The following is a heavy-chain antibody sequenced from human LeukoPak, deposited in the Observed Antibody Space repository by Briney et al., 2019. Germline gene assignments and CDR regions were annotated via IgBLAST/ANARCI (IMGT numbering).Heavy chain of an antibody. D-gene: IGHD3-22*01. Sequence: QSGGSLRLSCAASGFTFDDYAMHWVRQAPGKGLEWVSGISWNSGSIGYAVSVKGRFTISRDNAKNSLYLQMNSLRAEDTALYYCVKVRETVVVISAFDPWGQGTLVTVSS. CDR3: VKVRETVVVISAFDP. CDR2: ISWNSGSI. V-gene: IGHV3-9*01. J-gene: IGHJ5*02. CDR1: GFTFDDYA.